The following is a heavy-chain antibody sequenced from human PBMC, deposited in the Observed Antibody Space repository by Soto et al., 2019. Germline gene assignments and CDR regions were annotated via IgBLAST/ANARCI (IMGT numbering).Heavy chain of an antibody. D-gene: IGHD2-15*01. Sequence: GSLRLSCAASGFIFNNYALHWVRQAPGKGLEWVSLISYDGSEKFYEDSVKGRFTISRDDSKDTLYLQMNSLRREDTALYFCARGTDVIGLPTYLDHWGQGTLVTVSS. CDR2: ISYDGSEK. CDR3: ARGTDVIGLPTYLDH. CDR1: GFIFNNYA. V-gene: IGHV3-30-3*01. J-gene: IGHJ4*02.